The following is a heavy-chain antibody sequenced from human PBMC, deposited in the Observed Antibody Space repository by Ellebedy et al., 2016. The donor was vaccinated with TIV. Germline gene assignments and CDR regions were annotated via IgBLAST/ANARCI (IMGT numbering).Heavy chain of an antibody. Sequence: MPGGSLRPSCAAYGFTFNTYDMNWIRQPAGRGLEWIGHIHGGGTTNFNPSLKSRLTLSLDTSKTQFSLTLSSITAADTAVYYCASGGKAFYGSDSLDVWGRGTTVTVSS. V-gene: IGHV4-59*10. CDR2: IHGGGTT. J-gene: IGHJ6*02. CDR1: GFTFNTYD. CDR3: ASGGKAFYGSDSLDV. D-gene: IGHD3-10*01.